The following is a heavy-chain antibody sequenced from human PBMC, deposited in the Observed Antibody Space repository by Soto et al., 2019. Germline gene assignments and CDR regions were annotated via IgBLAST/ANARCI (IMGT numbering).Heavy chain of an antibody. Sequence: PGGSLRLSCAASGFAFSSYSMNWVRQAPGKGLEWVSSISSSSSYIYYADSVKGRFTISRDNAKNSLYLQMNSLRAEDTAVYYCAREANYPNWFDPWGQGTLVTVSS. CDR1: GFAFSSYS. D-gene: IGHD1-7*01. CDR3: AREANYPNWFDP. J-gene: IGHJ5*02. CDR2: ISSSSSYI. V-gene: IGHV3-21*01.